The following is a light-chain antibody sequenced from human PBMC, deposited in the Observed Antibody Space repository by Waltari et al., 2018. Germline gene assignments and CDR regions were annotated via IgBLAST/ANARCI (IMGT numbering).Light chain of an antibody. V-gene: IGLV2-14*01. Sequence: QSALTQPASVSGSPGQSIPISCSGTYRDVGAYDFVSWYQQHPRKAPHLIIYEVSNRPSGISNRFSASKSGNTASLTISGLQAEDEADYYCSSYTTSSAPGVFGTGTRVTVL. CDR1: YRDVGAYDF. J-gene: IGLJ1*01. CDR3: SSYTTSSAPGV. CDR2: EVS.